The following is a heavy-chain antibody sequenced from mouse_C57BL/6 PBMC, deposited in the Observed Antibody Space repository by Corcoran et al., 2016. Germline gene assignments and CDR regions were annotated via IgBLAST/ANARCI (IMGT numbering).Heavy chain of an antibody. V-gene: IGHV1-80*01. Sequence: QVQLQQSGAELGKPGASVKISCKASGYAFSSYWMNCVKQGTGKGLEWIGQIYPGDGDTNYNGKFKDKATLTADQSSSTAYMQLSSLTSEDSAVYVCGRGYYGSSYFDYWGQGTTLTVSS. D-gene: IGHD1-1*01. CDR3: GRGYYGSSYFDY. J-gene: IGHJ2*01. CDR1: GYAFSSYW. CDR2: IYPGDGDT.